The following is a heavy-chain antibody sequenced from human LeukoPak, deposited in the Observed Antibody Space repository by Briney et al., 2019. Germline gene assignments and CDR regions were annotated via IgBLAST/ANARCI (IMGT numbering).Heavy chain of an antibody. CDR1: GFTFSSYW. D-gene: IGHD5-18*01. J-gene: IGHJ3*02. V-gene: IGHV3-7*03. CDR2: INEDGSAK. CDR3: AKDSAMVTDAFDI. Sequence: GESLRLSCAASGFTFSSYWMTWVRQAPGKGLEWVANINEDGSAKHHADSVKGRFTISRDNAKNSLYLQINSLRAEDTAVYYCAKDSAMVTDAFDIWGQGTMVTVSS.